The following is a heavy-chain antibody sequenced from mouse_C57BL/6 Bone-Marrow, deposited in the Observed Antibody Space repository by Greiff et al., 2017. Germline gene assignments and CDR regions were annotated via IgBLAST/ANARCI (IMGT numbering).Heavy chain of an antibody. D-gene: IGHD4-1*01. J-gene: IGHJ2*01. Sequence: EVKLVESGAELVRPGASVKLSCTASGFNINDDYMHWVKQRPEQGLEWIGWIDPENGDTEYASKFQGKATITADTSSNTAYLQLSSLTCEDTAVYYCTTQTGTYDYWGQGTTLTVSS. CDR2: IDPENGDT. CDR3: TTQTGTYDY. CDR1: GFNINDDY. V-gene: IGHV14-4*01.